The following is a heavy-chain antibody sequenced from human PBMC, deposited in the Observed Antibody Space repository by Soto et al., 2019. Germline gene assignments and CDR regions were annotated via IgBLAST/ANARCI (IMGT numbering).Heavy chain of an antibody. CDR1: GGSFSGYY. V-gene: IGHV4-34*01. CDR2: INHSGST. CDR3: ARGSIPRPNYYYYYYMDV. D-gene: IGHD2-2*02. J-gene: IGHJ6*03. Sequence: QVQLQQWGAGLLKPSETLSLTCAVYGGSFSGYYWSWIRQPPGKGLEWIGEINHSGSTNYNPSLKSRVTISVDTSKNQFSLKLSSVTAPDTAVYYCARGSIPRPNYYYYYYMDVWGKGTTVTVSS.